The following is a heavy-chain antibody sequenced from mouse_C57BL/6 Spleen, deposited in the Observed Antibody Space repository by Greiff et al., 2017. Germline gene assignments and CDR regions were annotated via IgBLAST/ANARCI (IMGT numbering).Heavy chain of an antibody. D-gene: IGHD2-2*01. J-gene: IGHJ2*01. CDR1: GYTFTDYE. CDR2: IDPETGGT. Sequence: QVQLKESGAELVRPGASVTLSCKASGYTFTDYEMHWVKQTPVHGLEWIGAIDPETGGTAYNQKFKGKAILTADKSSSTAYMELSSLNSEDSAVFYCTRLSLWLRDYWGQGTTLTGSS. CDR3: TRLSLWLRDY. V-gene: IGHV1-15*01.